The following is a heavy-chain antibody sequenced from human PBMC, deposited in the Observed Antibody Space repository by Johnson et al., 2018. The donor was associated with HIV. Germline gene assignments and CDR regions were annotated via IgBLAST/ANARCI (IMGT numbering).Heavy chain of an antibody. V-gene: IGHV3-20*04. J-gene: IGHJ3*02. Sequence: EVQLVESGGGVVRPGGSLRLSCAASGFTFDDSGMSWVRHAPGKGLEWVSGINWNGGSTGYADSVKGRFTISRDNAKNSLYLQMNSLRAEDTALYYCARANSYGDYRAKAFDIWGQGTMVTVSS. D-gene: IGHD4-17*01. CDR1: GFTFDDSG. CDR3: ARANSYGDYRAKAFDI. CDR2: INWNGGST.